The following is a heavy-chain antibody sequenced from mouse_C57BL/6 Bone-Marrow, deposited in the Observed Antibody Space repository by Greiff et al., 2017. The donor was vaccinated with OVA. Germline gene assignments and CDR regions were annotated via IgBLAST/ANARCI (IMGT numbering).Heavy chain of an antibody. J-gene: IGHJ2*01. CDR3: ARGNYNGSSYYFDY. CDR2: ISNGGGST. Sequence: EVQVVESGGGLVQPGGSLKLSCAASGFTFSDYYMYWVRQTPEKRLEWVAYISNGGGSTYYPATVKGRFTISRDNAKNTLYLQMSRLKSEDTAMYYCARGNYNGSSYYFDYWGQGTTLTVSS. CDR1: GFTFSDYY. D-gene: IGHD1-1*01. V-gene: IGHV5-12*01.